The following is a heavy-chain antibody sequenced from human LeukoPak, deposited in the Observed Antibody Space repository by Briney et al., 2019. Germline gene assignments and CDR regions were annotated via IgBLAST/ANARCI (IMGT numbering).Heavy chain of an antibody. D-gene: IGHD2-15*01. CDR2: ISAYNGNT. CDR3: ARDRSQLVDFDY. Sequence: ASVKVSCKASGYTFTSYGISWVRQAPGQGLEWMGWISAYNGNTKYAQKFQGRVTMTTDTSTTTAYMELRSLRSDDTAVYYCARDRSQLVDFDYWGQGPRSPSPQ. CDR1: GYTFTSYG. J-gene: IGHJ4*02. V-gene: IGHV1-18*01.